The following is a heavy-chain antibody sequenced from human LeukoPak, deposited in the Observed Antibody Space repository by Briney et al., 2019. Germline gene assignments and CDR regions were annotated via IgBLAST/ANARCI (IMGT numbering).Heavy chain of an antibody. CDR3: ARDYVWGSDRYTDY. J-gene: IGHJ4*02. CDR1: GFTFSNYW. Sequence: GVSLRLSCAASGFTFSNYWMTWVRQAPGRGLEWVANIRQDGSEKYYVDSVKGRFTISRDNAKNSLYLQMNSLRAEDTAVYYCARDYVWGSDRYTDYWGQGTLVTVSS. CDR2: IRQDGSEK. V-gene: IGHV3-7*05. D-gene: IGHD3-16*02.